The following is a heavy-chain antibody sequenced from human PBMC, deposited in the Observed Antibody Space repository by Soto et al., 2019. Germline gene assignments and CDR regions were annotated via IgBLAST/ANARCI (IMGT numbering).Heavy chain of an antibody. CDR1: SYAFTSYY. J-gene: IGHJ3*02. Sequence: QVQLVQSGAEVKKPGASVKVSCKASSYAFTSYYISWVRQAPGQGLEWMGSFSAYNGNIKYAQKLQGRVTMTTDTSPSTAFMELRSLRSDDTAVYYCARVGAAASENAFDIWGQGTMVTVSS. V-gene: IGHV1-18*01. D-gene: IGHD6-13*01. CDR3: ARVGAAASENAFDI. CDR2: FSAYNGNI.